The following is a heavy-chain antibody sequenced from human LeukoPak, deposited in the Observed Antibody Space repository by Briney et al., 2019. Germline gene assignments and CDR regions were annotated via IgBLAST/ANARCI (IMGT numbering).Heavy chain of an antibody. CDR3: ARSGYTISAYHSDF. J-gene: IGHJ4*02. D-gene: IGHD5-18*01. Sequence: SETLSLTCDVSGVSIQSYWWSWVRKPAGKGLEWIGRIYTTGRTNYSPSFQSRVTMSIDVSSNQFSLALMSVTAADTAVYYCARSGYTISAYHSDFWGQGAPVTVSS. CDR2: IYTTGRT. V-gene: IGHV4-4*07. CDR1: GVSIQSYW.